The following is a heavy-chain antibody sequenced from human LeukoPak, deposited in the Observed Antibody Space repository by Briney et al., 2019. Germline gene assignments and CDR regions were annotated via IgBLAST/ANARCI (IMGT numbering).Heavy chain of an antibody. D-gene: IGHD2-2*01. J-gene: IGHJ4*02. CDR3: ARFSSDCSTASCYLTY. CDR2: IQYTATT. V-gene: IGHV4-59*11. Sequence: SETLSLTCTVSGGSLSSHFWSWIRQPPGKGLELIGHIQYTATTYYNPSLNSRVTISLDTSTTQSSLRLTSVTAADTAVYYCARFSSDCSTASCYLTYWGQGTLVTVSS. CDR1: GGSLSSHF.